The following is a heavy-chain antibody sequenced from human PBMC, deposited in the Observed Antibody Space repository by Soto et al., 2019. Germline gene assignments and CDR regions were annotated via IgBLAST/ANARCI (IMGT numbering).Heavy chain of an antibody. V-gene: IGHV3-9*01. Sequence: EVQLVESGGGLVQPGRSLRLSCAASGFTFDDYAMHWVRQAPGKGLEWASGISWNSGSIGYADSVKGRFTISRDNAKNSLYLQMNSLRAEDTALYYCAKERDVDTYYFDYWGQGTLVTVSS. J-gene: IGHJ4*02. CDR2: ISWNSGSI. D-gene: IGHD5-18*01. CDR3: AKERDVDTYYFDY. CDR1: GFTFDDYA.